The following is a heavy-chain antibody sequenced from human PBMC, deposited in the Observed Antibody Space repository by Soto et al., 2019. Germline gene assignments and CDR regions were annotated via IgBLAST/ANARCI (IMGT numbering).Heavy chain of an antibody. CDR2: MNPNSGNT. CDR3: ARGNSGHGSADWFDP. CDR1: GYTFTSYY. V-gene: IGHV1-8*01. Sequence: ASVNVSCKSSGYTFTSYYINWVRQATGQGLEWMGWMNPNSGNTGYAQKFQGRVTMTRNTSISTAYMELSSLRSEDTAVYYCARGNSGHGSADWFDPWGQGTLVTVSS. D-gene: IGHD5-12*01. J-gene: IGHJ5*02.